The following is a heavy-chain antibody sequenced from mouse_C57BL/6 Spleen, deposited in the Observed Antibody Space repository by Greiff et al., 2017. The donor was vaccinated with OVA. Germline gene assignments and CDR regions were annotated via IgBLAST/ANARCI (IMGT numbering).Heavy chain of an antibody. CDR1: GYTFTSYW. CDR2: IHPNSGST. J-gene: IGHJ3*01. Sequence: VQLQQPGAELVKPGASVKLSCKASGYTFTSYWMHWVKQRPGQGLEWIGMIHPNSGSTNYNEKFKSKATLTVDKSSSTAYMQLSSLTSEDSAVYYCARGAYDGYFFFAYWGQGTLVTVSA. D-gene: IGHD2-3*01. V-gene: IGHV1-64*01. CDR3: ARGAYDGYFFFAY.